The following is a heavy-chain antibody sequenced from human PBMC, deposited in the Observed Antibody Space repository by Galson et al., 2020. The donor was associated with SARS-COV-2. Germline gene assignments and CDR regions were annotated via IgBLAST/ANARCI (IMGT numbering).Heavy chain of an antibody. CDR3: AKTYCTNGVWGMAVCYQTDY. V-gene: IGHV3-23*01. CDR2: ISGSGGST. D-gene: IGHD2-8*01. Sequence: GGSLRLSCAASGFTFSSYAMSWVRQAPGKGLEWVSAISGSGGSTYYADSVKGRFTISRDNSKNTLYLQMNSLRAEDTAVYYCAKTYCTNGVWGMAVCYQTDYWGQGTLVTVSS. CDR1: GFTFSSYA. J-gene: IGHJ4*02.